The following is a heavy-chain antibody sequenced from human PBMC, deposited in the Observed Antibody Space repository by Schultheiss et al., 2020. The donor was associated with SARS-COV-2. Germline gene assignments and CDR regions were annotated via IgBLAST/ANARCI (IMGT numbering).Heavy chain of an antibody. CDR3: ARTLYYYGSGAYWIDY. CDR1: GFSLSDARMG. D-gene: IGHD3-22*01. Sequence: SGPTLVKPTETLTLTCTVSGFSLSDARMGVIWIRQSPGKALEWLALIDWDDDKYYSISLRTRLTISKDTSKNQVVLTMTDMDPVDTATYYCARTLYYYGSGAYWIDYWGQGTLVTVSS. V-gene: IGHV2-70*01. CDR2: IDWDDDK. J-gene: IGHJ4*02.